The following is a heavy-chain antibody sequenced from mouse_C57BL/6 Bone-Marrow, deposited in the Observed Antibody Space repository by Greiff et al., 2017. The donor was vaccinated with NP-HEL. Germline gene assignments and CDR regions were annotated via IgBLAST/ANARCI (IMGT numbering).Heavy chain of an antibody. V-gene: IGHV1-72*01. Sequence: QVQLQQPGAELVKPGASVKLSCKASGYTFTNYWMHWVKQRPGRGLEWIGRIDPNSGGTKYNEKFKSKATLTVDQPSSTAYMQLSSLTSEDSAVYDCAIYYYGSGYLDYGGQGTTLTGSS. CDR2: IDPNSGGT. J-gene: IGHJ2*01. D-gene: IGHD1-1*01. CDR1: GYTFTNYW. CDR3: AIYYYGSGYLDY.